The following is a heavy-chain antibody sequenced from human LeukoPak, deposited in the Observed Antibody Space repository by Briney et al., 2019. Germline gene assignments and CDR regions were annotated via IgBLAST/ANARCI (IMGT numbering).Heavy chain of an antibody. D-gene: IGHD3-10*01. J-gene: IGHJ3*02. CDR1: GFTFSSYS. CDR2: ISSSSYI. V-gene: IGHV3-21*01. Sequence: GGSLRLSCAASGFTFSSYSMNWVRQAPGKGLEWVSSISSSSYIYYADSVKGRFTISRDNAKNSLYLQMNSLRAEDTAVYYCARDPDPTYYYSFDIWGQGTMVTVSS. CDR3: ARDPDPTYYYSFDI.